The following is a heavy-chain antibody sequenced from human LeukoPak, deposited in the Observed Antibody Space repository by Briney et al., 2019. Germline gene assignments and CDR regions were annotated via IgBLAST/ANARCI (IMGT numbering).Heavy chain of an antibody. CDR1: GGTFSSYA. CDR2: IIPIFGTA. CDR3: ARESVVVPAAHYYMDV. Sequence: GASVKVSCKASGGTFSSYAIGWVRQAPGQGLEWMGGIIPIFGTANYAQKFQGRVTITTDESTSTAYMELSSLRSEGTAVYYCARESVVVPAAHYYMDVWGKGTTVTVSS. V-gene: IGHV1-69*05. D-gene: IGHD2-2*01. J-gene: IGHJ6*03.